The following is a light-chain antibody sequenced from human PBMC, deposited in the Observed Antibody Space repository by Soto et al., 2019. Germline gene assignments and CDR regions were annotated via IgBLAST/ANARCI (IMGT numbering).Light chain of an antibody. J-gene: IGLJ2*01. V-gene: IGLV2-14*03. Sequence: QSVLTQPASVSGSPGQSITISCTGTSSDIGGYNYVSWYQQHPGKAPKLMIYDVINRPSGVSNRFSGSKSGNTASLTISGLQAEDEGDYYCSSSTSSSTPHVVFGGGTKVTVL. CDR1: SSDIGGYNY. CDR2: DVI. CDR3: SSSTSSSTPHVV.